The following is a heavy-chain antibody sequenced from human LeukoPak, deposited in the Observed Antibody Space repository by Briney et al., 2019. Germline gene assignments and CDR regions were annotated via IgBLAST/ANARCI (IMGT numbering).Heavy chain of an antibody. CDR2: INHSGST. J-gene: IGHJ5*02. V-gene: IGHV4-34*01. Sequence: SETLSLTCAVYGGSFSGYYGSWIRQPPGKGLEWIGEINHSGSTNYNPSLKSRVTISVDTSKNQFSLKLSSVTAADTAVYYCARDAAAGINWFDPWGQGTLVTVSS. D-gene: IGHD6-13*01. CDR1: GGSFSGYY. CDR3: ARDAAAGINWFDP.